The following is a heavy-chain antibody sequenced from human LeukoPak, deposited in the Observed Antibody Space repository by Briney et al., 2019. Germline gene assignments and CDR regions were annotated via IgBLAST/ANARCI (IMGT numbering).Heavy chain of an antibody. CDR1: GFTFSSYS. Sequence: GGSLRLSCAASGFTFSSYSMNWVRQAPGKGLEWVSSISSSSSNIYYADSVKGRFTISRDNAKNSLYLQINSLRAEDTAVYYCAKEAPGTTAFDIWGQGTMVIVSS. D-gene: IGHD1-7*01. V-gene: IGHV3-21*04. CDR2: ISSSSSNI. J-gene: IGHJ3*02. CDR3: AKEAPGTTAFDI.